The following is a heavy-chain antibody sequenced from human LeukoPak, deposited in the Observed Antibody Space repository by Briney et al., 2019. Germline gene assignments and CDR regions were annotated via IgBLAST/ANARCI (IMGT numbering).Heavy chain of an antibody. Sequence: PETLSLTCAVSGGSISSSNWWSWVRQPPGKGLEWIGEIYHSGSTNYNPSLKSRVTISVDTSKNQFSLKLSSVTAADTAVYYCARGLSGWYHTKYYFDYWGQGTLVTVSS. J-gene: IGHJ4*02. V-gene: IGHV4-4*03. CDR1: GGSISSSNW. CDR2: IYHSGST. D-gene: IGHD6-19*01. CDR3: ARGLSGWYHTKYYFDY.